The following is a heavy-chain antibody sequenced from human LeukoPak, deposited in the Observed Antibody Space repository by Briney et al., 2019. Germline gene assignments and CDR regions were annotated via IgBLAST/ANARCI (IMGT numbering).Heavy chain of an antibody. J-gene: IGHJ4*02. CDR1: GFTFSTYA. Sequence: GGSLRLSCAASGFTFSTYAMSWVRQAPGKGLEWVSTISGNGRSTYYADSVRGRFTISRDNSKNTLYLQMNSLRAEDTAVYYCARDPGYAIYYFDYWGQGTLVTVSS. CDR2: ISGNGRST. V-gene: IGHV3-23*01. D-gene: IGHD3-9*01. CDR3: ARDPGYAIYYFDY.